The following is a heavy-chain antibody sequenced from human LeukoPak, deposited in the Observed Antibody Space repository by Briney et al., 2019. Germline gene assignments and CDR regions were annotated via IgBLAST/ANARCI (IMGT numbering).Heavy chain of an antibody. D-gene: IGHD3-9*01. J-gene: IGHJ4*02. CDR2: ISSSGSTI. CDR1: GFTFSSYE. V-gene: IGHV3-48*03. Sequence: GGSLRLSCAASGFTFSSYEMNWGRQAPGKGLEWVSYISSSGSTIDYAESVKGRFTISRDNAKNSLYLQMNSLRAEDTAVYYCAKAGFDFSFDYWGQGTLVTVSS. CDR3: AKAGFDFSFDY.